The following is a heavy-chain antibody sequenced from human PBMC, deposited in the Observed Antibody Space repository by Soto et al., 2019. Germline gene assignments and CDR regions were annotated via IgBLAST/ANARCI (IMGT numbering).Heavy chain of an antibody. CDR3: ARDFAYSSSWRGFDP. Sequence: QVQLQESGPGLVKPSETLSLTCTVSGGSISSYYWSWIRQPPGKGLEWIGYIYYSGSTNYNPSLKSRVTISVDTSKNQFSLKLSSVTAADTAVYYCARDFAYSSSWRGFDPWGQGTLVTVSS. V-gene: IGHV4-59*01. J-gene: IGHJ5*02. CDR1: GGSISSYY. D-gene: IGHD6-13*01. CDR2: IYYSGST.